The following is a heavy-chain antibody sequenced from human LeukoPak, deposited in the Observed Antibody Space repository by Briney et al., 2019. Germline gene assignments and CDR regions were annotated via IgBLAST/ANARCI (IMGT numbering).Heavy chain of an antibody. CDR2: INQDGAEK. D-gene: IGHD6-19*01. CDR3: ARVAGTKCFDY. V-gene: IGHV3-7*03. CDR1: GFTFSSYW. Sequence: GGSLRLSCAASGFTFSSYWMSWVRQAPGEGLEWVAKINQDGAEKAYVDSVRGRFTISRDNAKNSLFLQMNSLRAEDTAIYYCARVAGTKCFDYWGQGTLVTVSS. J-gene: IGHJ4*02.